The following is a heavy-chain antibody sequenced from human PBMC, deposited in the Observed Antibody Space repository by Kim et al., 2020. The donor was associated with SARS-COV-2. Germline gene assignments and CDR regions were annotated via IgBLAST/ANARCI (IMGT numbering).Heavy chain of an antibody. J-gene: IGHJ4*01. CDR1: GFTFSSYA. CDR2: ISGSGGST. V-gene: IGHV3-23*01. D-gene: IGHD2-2*01. CDR3: AKLGVRVGCSSTSCYVYY. Sequence: GGSLRLSCAASGFTFSSYAMSCVRQAPGKGLEWVSAISGSGGSTYYADSVKGRFTISRDNSKNTLYLQMNSLIAGYTAVYYCAKLGVRVGCSSTSCYVYYCVHVTLVPVSS.